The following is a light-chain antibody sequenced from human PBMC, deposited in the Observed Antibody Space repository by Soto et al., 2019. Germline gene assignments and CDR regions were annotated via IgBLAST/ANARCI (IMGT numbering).Light chain of an antibody. CDR2: GAS. CDR1: QSVSRSY. Sequence: EIVLTQSPGTLSLSPGDRATLSCRASQSVSRSYLGWYQQKPGQAPRLLIYGASTRATGTPARFSGSGSGTEFTLTVSSLQSEDFTVYYCQQYKNWPPITFGQGTRLEIK. J-gene: IGKJ5*01. CDR3: QQYKNWPPIT. V-gene: IGKV3-15*01.